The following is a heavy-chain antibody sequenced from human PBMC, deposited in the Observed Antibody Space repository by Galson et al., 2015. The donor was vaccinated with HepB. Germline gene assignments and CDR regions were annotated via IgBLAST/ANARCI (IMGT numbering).Heavy chain of an antibody. CDR2: INPNSGVT. D-gene: IGHD1-14*01. Sequence: SVKVSCKASGYTFTDYYMHWVRQAPGEGLEWMGWINPNSGVTNYAQNFQGRVTMTRDRSIRTAYMELTSLRSDDTAVYFCARDPPGLGRLGYWGQGTLVSVSS. CDR3: ARDPPGLGRLGY. J-gene: IGHJ4*02. CDR1: GYTFTDYY. V-gene: IGHV1-2*02.